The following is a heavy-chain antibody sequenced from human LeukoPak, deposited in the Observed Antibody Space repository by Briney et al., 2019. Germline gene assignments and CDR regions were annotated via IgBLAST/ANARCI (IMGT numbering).Heavy chain of an antibody. CDR3: ARDFRGGYDFWSGYYTPYYFDY. CDR2: IYYSGST. CDR1: GGSISSSSYY. J-gene: IGHJ4*02. D-gene: IGHD3-3*01. Sequence: PSETLSLTCTVSGGSISSSSYYWGWIRQPPGKGLEWIGSIYYSGSTYYNPSLKSRVTISVDTSKNHFSLKLSSVTAADTAVYYCARDFRGGYDFWSGYYTPYYFDYWGLGTLVTVSP. V-gene: IGHV4-39*07.